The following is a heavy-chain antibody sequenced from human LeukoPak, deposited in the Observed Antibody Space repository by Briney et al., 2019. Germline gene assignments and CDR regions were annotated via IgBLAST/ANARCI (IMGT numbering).Heavy chain of an antibody. CDR1: GFTFSSYS. J-gene: IGHJ6*02. Sequence: GGSLRLSCATSGFTFSSYSMNWVRQAPGKGLEWVSSISSSSSYIYYADSVKGRFTISRDNAKNSLYLQMNSLRAEDTALYYCARGCPLWFGECFLGSGMDVWGQGTTVTVSS. CDR3: ARGCPLWFGECFLGSGMDV. CDR2: ISSSSSYI. V-gene: IGHV3-21*01. D-gene: IGHD3-10*01.